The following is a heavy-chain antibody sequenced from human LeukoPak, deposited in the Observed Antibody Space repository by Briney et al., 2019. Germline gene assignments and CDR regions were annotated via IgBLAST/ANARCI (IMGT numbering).Heavy chain of an antibody. CDR2: IYHSGST. D-gene: IGHD4-23*01. Sequence: SETLTLTCTVSGYSISSGYYWGWIRQPPGKGLEWIGSIYHSGSTYYNPSLKSRVTISVDTSKNQFSLKLSSVTAADTAVYYCARDGADYGGLQWYFDLWGRGTLVTVSS. CDR3: ARDGADYGGLQWYFDL. CDR1: GYSISSGYY. V-gene: IGHV4-38-2*02. J-gene: IGHJ2*01.